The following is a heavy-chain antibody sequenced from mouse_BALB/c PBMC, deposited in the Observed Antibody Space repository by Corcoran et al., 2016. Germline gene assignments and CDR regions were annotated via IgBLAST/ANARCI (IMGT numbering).Heavy chain of an antibody. CDR1: GYSCTSYY. J-gene: IGHJ4*01. CDR3: ARGWGYYAMDY. Sequence: QVQLQQSGPELVKPGASVKISCKASGYSCTSYYIHWVKQRPGQGLEWIGWIFPGSGNTKYNEKFKGKATLTADTSSSTAYMQLSSLTSEDSAVYFCARGWGYYAMDYWGQGTSVTVSS. D-gene: IGHD3-3*01. V-gene: IGHV1-66*01. CDR2: IFPGSGNT.